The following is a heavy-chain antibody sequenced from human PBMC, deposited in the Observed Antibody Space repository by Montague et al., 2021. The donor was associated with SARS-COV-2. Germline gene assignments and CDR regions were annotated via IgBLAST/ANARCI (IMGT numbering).Heavy chain of an antibody. CDR3: ARAVVAAPPMVDY. D-gene: IGHD2-15*01. Sequence: SETLSLTCTVSGESISGFFWNWIRQPAGKGLEWVGLIYASGSTSXNPSLESRVTMSVDTSKKQFSLKVNSVTAADTAMYYCARAVVAAPPMVDYWGRGTLVTVSS. CDR2: IYASGST. J-gene: IGHJ4*02. CDR1: GESISGFF. V-gene: IGHV4-4*07.